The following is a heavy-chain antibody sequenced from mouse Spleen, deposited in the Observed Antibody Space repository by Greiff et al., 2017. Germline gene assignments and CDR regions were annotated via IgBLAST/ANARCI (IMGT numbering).Heavy chain of an antibody. D-gene: IGHD4-1*01. J-gene: IGHJ2*01. Sequence: QVQLQQSGAELVKPGASVKLSCKASGYTFTSYWMHWVKQRPGQGLEWIGMIHPNSGSTNYNEKFKSKATLTVDKSSSTAYMQLSSLTSEDSAVYYCARGDWDGRFDYWGQGTTLTVSS. CDR2: IHPNSGST. V-gene: IGHV1-64*01. CDR3: ARGDWDGRFDY. CDR1: GYTFTSYW.